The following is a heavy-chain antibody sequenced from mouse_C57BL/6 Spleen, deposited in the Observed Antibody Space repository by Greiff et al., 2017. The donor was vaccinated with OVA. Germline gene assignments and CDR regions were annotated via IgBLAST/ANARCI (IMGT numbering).Heavy chain of an antibody. CDR2: IYPGSGST. CDR3: ALYGYDVDYAMDY. D-gene: IGHD2-2*01. Sequence: QVQLQQPGAELVKPGASVKMSCKASGYTFTSYWITWVKQRPGQGLEWIGDIYPGSGSTNYNEKFKSKATLTVDTSSSTAYMRLSSLTSEDSAVYYCALYGYDVDYAMDYWGQGTSVTVSS. CDR1: GYTFTSYW. J-gene: IGHJ4*01. V-gene: IGHV1-55*01.